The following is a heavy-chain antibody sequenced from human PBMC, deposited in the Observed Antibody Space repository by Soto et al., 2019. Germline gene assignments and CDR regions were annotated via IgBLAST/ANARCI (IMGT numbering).Heavy chain of an antibody. Sequence: GGSLRLSCAASGFTFSXYAMSWVRQAPGKGLEWVSTISGSGGSTYYADSVKGRFTISRDNSKNTLYLQLNRLRAEDTASYYCAKDPSFDSSGYYYEGYSDYWGQGTLVTVSS. V-gene: IGHV3-23*01. J-gene: IGHJ4*02. CDR3: AKDPSFDSSGYYYEGYSDY. CDR1: GFTFSXYA. D-gene: IGHD3-22*01. CDR2: ISGSGGST.